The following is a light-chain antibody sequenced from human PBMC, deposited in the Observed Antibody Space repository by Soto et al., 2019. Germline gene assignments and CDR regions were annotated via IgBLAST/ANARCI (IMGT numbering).Light chain of an antibody. Sequence: QSALTQPRSVSGSPGQSVTISCTGTSSDVGGYNYVSWYQQHPGKAPKLMIFDVSKRPSGVPERFSGSKSGNTASLTISGLQAEDEADYYCCSYAGSFVVFGGGTKLTVL. CDR1: SSDVGGYNY. CDR3: CSYAGSFVV. CDR2: DVS. V-gene: IGLV2-11*01. J-gene: IGLJ2*01.